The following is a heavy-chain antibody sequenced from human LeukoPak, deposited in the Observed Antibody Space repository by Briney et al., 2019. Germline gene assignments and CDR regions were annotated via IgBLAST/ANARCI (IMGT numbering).Heavy chain of an antibody. D-gene: IGHD3-10*01. CDR2: IKQDGSEK. Sequence: GGSLRLSCAASGFTFSSYAMSWVRQAPGKGLEWVANIKQDGSEKYYVDSVKGRFTISRDNAKNSLYLQMNSLRAEDTAVYYCARDPGVRGVTDYWGQGTLVTVSS. J-gene: IGHJ4*02. CDR1: GFTFSSYA. V-gene: IGHV3-7*01. CDR3: ARDPGVRGVTDY.